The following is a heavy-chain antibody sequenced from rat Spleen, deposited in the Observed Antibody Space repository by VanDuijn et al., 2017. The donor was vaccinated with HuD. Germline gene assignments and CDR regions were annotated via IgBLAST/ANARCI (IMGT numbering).Heavy chain of an antibody. CDR1: GFTFSDFD. D-gene: IGHD1-9*01. Sequence: EVQLVESGGGLVQPGRSMKLSCAASGFTFSDFDMAWVRQAPTKGLEWVASISTGGDDTYYRDSVKGRFTISRDDEESTLYLQMDSLRSEDTAIYYCARPTTGIPFNYWGQGVMVTVSS. J-gene: IGHJ2*01. CDR2: ISTGGDDT. CDR3: ARPTTGIPFNY. V-gene: IGHV5-25*01.